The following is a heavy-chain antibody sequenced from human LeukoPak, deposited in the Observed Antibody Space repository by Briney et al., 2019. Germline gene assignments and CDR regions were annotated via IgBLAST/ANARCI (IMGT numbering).Heavy chain of an antibody. CDR2: ISGSGGST. CDR1: GFTFSSYA. J-gene: IGHJ4*02. D-gene: IGHD6-13*01. V-gene: IGHV3-23*01. CDR3: AKMNDGIAAAMIPYFDY. Sequence: GGSLRLSCAASGFTFSSYAMSWVRQAPGKGLEWVSAISGSGGSTYYADSVKGRFTISRDNSRNTLYLQMNSLRAEDTAVYYCAKMNDGIAAAMIPYFDYWGQGTLVTVSS.